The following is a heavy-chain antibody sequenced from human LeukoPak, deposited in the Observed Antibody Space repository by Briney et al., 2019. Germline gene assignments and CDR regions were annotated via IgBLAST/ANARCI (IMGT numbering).Heavy chain of an antibody. CDR3: ARVAHPAELLRWGYYYYGMDV. CDR2: ISYDGSNK. V-gene: IGHV3-30*04. CDR1: GSTFSSYA. Sequence: GGSLRLSCAASGSTFSSYAMHWVRQAPGKGLEWVAVISYDGSNKYYADSVKGRFTISRDNSKNTLYLQMNSLRAEDTAVYYCARVAHPAELLRWGYYYYGMDVWGQGTTVTVSS. D-gene: IGHD3-10*02. J-gene: IGHJ6*02.